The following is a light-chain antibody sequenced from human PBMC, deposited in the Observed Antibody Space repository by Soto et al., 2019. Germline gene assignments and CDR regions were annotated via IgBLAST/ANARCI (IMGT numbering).Light chain of an antibody. V-gene: IGKV3-20*01. CDR1: QSVSSSY. J-gene: IGKJ1*01. Sequence: EIVLTQSPGTLSLSPGERATLSCRASQSVSSSYLAWYQQRPGQAPRLLIYGASTRATGIPDRFSGSGSGTDFTLTISSLQSDDFATYYCQHYNSYSEAFGQGTKVDI. CDR3: QHYNSYSEA. CDR2: GAS.